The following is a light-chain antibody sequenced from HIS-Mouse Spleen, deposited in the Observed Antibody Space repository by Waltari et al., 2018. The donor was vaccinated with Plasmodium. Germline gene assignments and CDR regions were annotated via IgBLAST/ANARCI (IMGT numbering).Light chain of an antibody. CDR1: ALPKKY. V-gene: IGLV3-10*01. J-gene: IGLJ3*02. CDR2: EDS. CDR3: YSTDSSGNHRGV. Sequence: SYELTQPPSVSVSPGQTARITCSGDALPKKYAYWYQQKSGQAPVLVIYEDSKRPSGIPEGFDGSSSGTMTTFTISGAQVEDEADYYCYSTDSSGNHRGVFGGGTKLTVL.